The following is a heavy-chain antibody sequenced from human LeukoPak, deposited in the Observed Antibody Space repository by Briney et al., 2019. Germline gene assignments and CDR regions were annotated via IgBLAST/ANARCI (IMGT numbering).Heavy chain of an antibody. V-gene: IGHV4-34*01. CDR2: INHSGST. J-gene: IGHJ4*02. D-gene: IGHD3-16*01. Sequence: SETLSLTCAVYGGSFSGYYWSWIRHPQKKGLEWIGEINHSGSTNDNPYLKSRVTISVDTSKNQFSLKLSPVTAAATAVYYCALGVKPAFDYWGQGTLVTVSS. CDR1: GGSFSGYY. CDR3: ALGVKPAFDY.